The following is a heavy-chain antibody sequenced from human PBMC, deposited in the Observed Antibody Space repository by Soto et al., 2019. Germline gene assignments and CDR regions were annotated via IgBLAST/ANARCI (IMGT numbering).Heavy chain of an antibody. CDR3: AKGLKIAAAGTMGY. V-gene: IGHV3-30*18. Sequence: QVQLVESGGGGVQPGRSLRLSCAPSGFTFSRYGMHWVRQAPGKGLEWVAVISYDGSNKYDADSVKGRFTISRDNSKNTLYLQMNSLRAEDTAVYYCAKGLKIAAAGTMGYWGQGTLVTVSS. CDR1: GFTFSRYG. J-gene: IGHJ4*02. CDR2: ISYDGSNK. D-gene: IGHD6-13*01.